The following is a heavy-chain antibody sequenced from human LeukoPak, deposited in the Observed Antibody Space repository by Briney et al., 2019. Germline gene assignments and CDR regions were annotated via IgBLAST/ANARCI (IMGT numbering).Heavy chain of an antibody. CDR1: GGSISSYY. D-gene: IGHD3-9*01. CDR2: IYTSGST. J-gene: IGHJ4*02. Sequence: SETLSLTCTASGGSISSYYWSWIRQPAGKGLEWIGRIYTSGSTNYNPSLKSRVTMSVDTSKNQLSLKLSSVTAADTAAYYCARDKYDILTGYYRLDSWGQGTLVTVSS. CDR3: ARDKYDILTGYYRLDS. V-gene: IGHV4-4*07.